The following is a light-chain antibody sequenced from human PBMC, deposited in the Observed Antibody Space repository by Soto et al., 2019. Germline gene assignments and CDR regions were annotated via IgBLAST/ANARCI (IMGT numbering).Light chain of an antibody. V-gene: IGLV2-14*01. Sequence: QSALTQPASVSGSPGQSITISCTGTSSDVGGYNYVSWYQQHPGKALKLMIYDVSNRPSGVSNRFSGSKSGNTASLTISGLQAEDEADYYCSSYTSSRSVVFGGGTQLTVL. CDR2: DVS. CDR3: SSYTSSRSVV. J-gene: IGLJ2*01. CDR1: SSDVGGYNY.